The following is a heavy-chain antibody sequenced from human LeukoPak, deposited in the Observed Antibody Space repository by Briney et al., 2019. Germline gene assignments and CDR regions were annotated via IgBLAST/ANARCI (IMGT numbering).Heavy chain of an antibody. J-gene: IGHJ4*02. CDR2: ISSGSSFT. V-gene: IGHV3-21*01. Sequence: GRSLRLSCAASGFTFSSYGMHWVRQAPGKGLEWVSSISSGSSFTYYADSVKGRFTISRDNAKNSLYLQMNSLRAEDTAVYYCARDSSGSDHFDNWGQGTLVTVSS. CDR3: ARDSSGSDHFDN. D-gene: IGHD3-10*01. CDR1: GFTFSSYG.